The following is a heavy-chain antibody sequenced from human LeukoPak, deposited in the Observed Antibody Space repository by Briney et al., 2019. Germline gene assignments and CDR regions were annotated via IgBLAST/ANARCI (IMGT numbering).Heavy chain of an antibody. CDR2: ISGSGGST. D-gene: IGHD2-21*02. J-gene: IGHJ3*01. CDR3: ARHLSGECTTDCYSPDAYDL. CDR1: GFTFSSYA. Sequence: GGSLRLSCAASGFTFSSYAMSWVRQAPGKGLEWGSAISGSGGSTYYADSVKGRFTISRDNSKNTLYLQMNSLRAEDTALYYCARHLSGECTTDCYSPDAYDLWGQGTMVTVSS. V-gene: IGHV3-23*01.